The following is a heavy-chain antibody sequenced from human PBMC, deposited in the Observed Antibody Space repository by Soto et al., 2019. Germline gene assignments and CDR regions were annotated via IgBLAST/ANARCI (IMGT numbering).Heavy chain of an antibody. D-gene: IGHD5-18*01. J-gene: IGHJ4*02. Sequence: QVQLVQSGAEVKKPGSSVKVSCKASGATLSTHGISWVRQAPGQGLEWMGGTIPIIGTTDYAEKFQGRVKITADESTTTSYMELSSLRPDDTAVYYCAAGDSSDTGDYWGQGTLVTASS. V-gene: IGHV1-69*01. CDR2: TIPIIGTT. CDR3: AAGDSSDTGDY. CDR1: GATLSTHG.